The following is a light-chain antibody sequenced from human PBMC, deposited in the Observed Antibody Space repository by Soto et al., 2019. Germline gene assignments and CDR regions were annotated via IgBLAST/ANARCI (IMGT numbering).Light chain of an antibody. CDR3: QQYNNWPPLT. CDR1: QSVSSSY. V-gene: IGKV3D-15*01. Sequence: EIVLTQSPGTLSLSPGERATLSCRASQSVSSSYLAWYQQKPGQAPRLLIDDASNRATGIPARFSGSGSGTEFTLTISSLQSEDFAVYYCQQYNNWPPLTFGGGTKVDIK. J-gene: IGKJ4*01. CDR2: DAS.